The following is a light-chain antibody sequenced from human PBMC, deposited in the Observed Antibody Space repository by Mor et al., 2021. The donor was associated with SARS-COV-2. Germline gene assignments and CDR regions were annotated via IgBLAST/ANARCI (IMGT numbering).Light chain of an antibody. CDR3: QQYNSYPLT. V-gene: IGKV1-5*03. J-gene: IGKJ4*01. Sequence: SVGDRVTITCRASQSISTWLAWFQQTPGKPPKLLIYKASNLESGVPSRFSGSGSGTDFALSISSLQPDEFATYFCQQYNSYPLTFGGG. CDR1: QSISTW. CDR2: KAS.